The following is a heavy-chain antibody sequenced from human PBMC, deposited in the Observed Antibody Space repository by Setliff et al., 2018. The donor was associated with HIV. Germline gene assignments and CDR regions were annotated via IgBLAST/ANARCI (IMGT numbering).Heavy chain of an antibody. CDR1: GFTFSSYW. CDR2: IKQDGSEK. D-gene: IGHD2-2*01. CDR3: VRDGGSTSWNFLYYYGMDV. J-gene: IGHJ6*02. Sequence: GGSLRLSCAASGFTFSSYWMSWVRQAPGKGLEWVANIKQDGSEKYYVDSVKGRFTISRDNGKSALYLQMNSLRAEDTAVYYCVRDGGSTSWNFLYYYGMDVWGQGTTVTVSS. V-gene: IGHV3-7*01.